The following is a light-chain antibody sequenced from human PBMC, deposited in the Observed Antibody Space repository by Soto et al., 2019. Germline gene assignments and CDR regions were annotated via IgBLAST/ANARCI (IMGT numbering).Light chain of an antibody. V-gene: IGKV3-15*01. CDR2: GAS. J-gene: IGKJ4*01. CDR3: QQYDKTVPPVT. CDR1: RSVSTN. Sequence: DIILTQSPAIVSVSPGKRATLSCRASRSVSTNLAWYQHKHGQAPRLLIYGASTRVTDIPPRFSGSGSGTEFTLTINYLKFEDFGFYYCQQYDKTVPPVTFGGGTKVEI.